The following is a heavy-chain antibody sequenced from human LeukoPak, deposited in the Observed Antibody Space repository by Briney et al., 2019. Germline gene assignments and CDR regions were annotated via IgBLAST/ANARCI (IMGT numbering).Heavy chain of an antibody. D-gene: IGHD2-8*01. V-gene: IGHV1-8*03. Sequence: GASVKVSCKASGYTFTSYDINWVRQAPGQGLEWMGWVTPTTGNTGYAQKFQGSVTITRDTSIGTTYLELSSLRSEDTAMYYCARGETQCMDYWGQGTLVTVSS. J-gene: IGHJ4*02. CDR1: GYTFTSYD. CDR2: VTPTTGNT. CDR3: ARGETQCMDY.